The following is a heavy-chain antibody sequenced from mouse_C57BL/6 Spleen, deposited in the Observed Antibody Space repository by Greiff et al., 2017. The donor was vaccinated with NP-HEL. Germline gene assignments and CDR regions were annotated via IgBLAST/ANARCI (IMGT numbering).Heavy chain of an antibody. CDR2: IDPENGDT. V-gene: IGHV14-4*01. D-gene: IGHD2-3*01. Sequence: EVQLQQSGAELVRPGASVKLSCTASGFNIKDDYMHWVKQRPEQGLEWIGWIDPENGDTEYASKFQGKATITADTSSNTAYLQLSSLTSEDTAVYYCTTEDGYYEADWGQGTLVTVSA. CDR3: TTEDGYYEAD. CDR1: GFNIKDDY. J-gene: IGHJ3*01.